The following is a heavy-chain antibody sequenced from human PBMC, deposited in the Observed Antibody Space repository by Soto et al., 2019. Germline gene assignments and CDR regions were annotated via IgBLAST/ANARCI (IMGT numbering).Heavy chain of an antibody. D-gene: IGHD2-15*01. CDR3: VTILGLLQYYYYGMDV. CDR2: MNPNSGNT. CDR1: GYTFTSYD. J-gene: IGHJ6*02. V-gene: IGHV1-8*01. Sequence: ASVKVSCKASGYTFTSYDINWVRQATGQGLEWMGWMNPNSGNTGYAQKFQGRVTMTRNTSISTAYMELSSLRSEDTAVYYCVTILGLLQYYYYGMDVWGQRTTVTVSS.